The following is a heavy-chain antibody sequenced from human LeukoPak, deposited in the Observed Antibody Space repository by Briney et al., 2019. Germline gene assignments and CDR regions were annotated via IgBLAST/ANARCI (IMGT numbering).Heavy chain of an antibody. Sequence: GGSLRLSCAASGFTFSSYAMSWVRQAPGKGLEWVSAISGSGGSTYYADSVKGRFTISRDNSKNTLYLQMNSLRAEDTAVYFCARHSYGSGWYYFDYWGQGTLVTVSS. V-gene: IGHV3-23*01. CDR1: GFTFSSYA. CDR3: ARHSYGSGWYYFDY. CDR2: ISGSGGST. D-gene: IGHD6-19*01. J-gene: IGHJ4*02.